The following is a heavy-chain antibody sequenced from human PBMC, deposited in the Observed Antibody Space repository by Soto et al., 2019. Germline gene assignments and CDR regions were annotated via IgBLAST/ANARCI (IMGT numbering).Heavy chain of an antibody. CDR3: AKDRSSSWYPTNNWFDP. V-gene: IGHV3-23*01. CDR1: GFTFSSYA. J-gene: IGHJ5*02. Sequence: GGSLRLSCAASGFTFSSYAMSWVRQAPGKGLEWVSAISGSGGSTYYADSVKGRFTISRDNSKNTLYLQMNSLRAEDTAVYYYAKDRSSSWYPTNNWFDPWGQGTLVTVSS. D-gene: IGHD6-13*01. CDR2: ISGSGGST.